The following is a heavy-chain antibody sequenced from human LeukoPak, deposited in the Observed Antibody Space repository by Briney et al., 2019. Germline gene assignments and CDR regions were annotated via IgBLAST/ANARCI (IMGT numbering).Heavy chain of an antibody. Sequence: GGSLRLSCAASGFTFSGSAMHWVRQASGKGLEWVGRIRSKANSYATAYAASVKGRFTISRDDSKNTAYLQMNSLKTEDTAVYYCTRRAVAGSPDFDYWGQGTLVTVSS. V-gene: IGHV3-73*01. CDR1: GFTFSGSA. D-gene: IGHD6-19*01. CDR3: TRRAVAGSPDFDY. J-gene: IGHJ4*02. CDR2: IRSKANSYAT.